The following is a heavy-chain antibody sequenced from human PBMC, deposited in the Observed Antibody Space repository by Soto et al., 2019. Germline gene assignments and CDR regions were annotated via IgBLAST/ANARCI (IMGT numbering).Heavy chain of an antibody. J-gene: IGHJ6*02. V-gene: IGHV4-34*01. CDR1: GGSFSGYY. Sequence: SETLSLTCAVYGGSFSGYYWSWIRQPPGKGLEWIGEINHSGSTNYNPSLKSRVTISVDTSKNLFSLKLSSVTAADTAVYYCARHRHSDFWSGYYNYYYYYGMDVWGQGTTVTVSS. D-gene: IGHD3-3*01. CDR3: ARHRHSDFWSGYYNYYYYYGMDV. CDR2: INHSGST.